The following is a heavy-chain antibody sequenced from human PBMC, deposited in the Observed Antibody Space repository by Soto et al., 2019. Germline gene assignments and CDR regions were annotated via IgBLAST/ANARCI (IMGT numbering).Heavy chain of an antibody. CDR3: ARRRPSSAFDI. Sequence: ASVKVSCKASGYTFTIYYMHCVLQAPGQWLEWMGIINPSGGSTSYAQKFQGRVTMTRDTSTSTVYMELSSLRSEDTAVYYCARRRPSSAFDIWGQGTMVTVSS. CDR1: GYTFTIYY. J-gene: IGHJ3*02. CDR2: INPSGGST. D-gene: IGHD3-16*02. V-gene: IGHV1-46*01.